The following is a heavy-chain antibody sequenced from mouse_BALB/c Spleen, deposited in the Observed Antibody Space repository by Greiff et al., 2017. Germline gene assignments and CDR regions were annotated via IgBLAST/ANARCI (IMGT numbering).Heavy chain of an antibody. D-gene: IGHD2-13*01. V-gene: IGHV5-12-2*01. Sequence: EVKLVESGGGLVQPGGSLKLSCAASGFTFSSYTMSWVRQTPEKRLEWVAYISNGGGSTYYPDTVKGRFTISRDNAKNTLYLQMSSLKSEDTAMYYCARQSASMTLFAYWGQGTLVTVSA. J-gene: IGHJ3*01. CDR2: ISNGGGST. CDR3: ARQSASMTLFAY. CDR1: GFTFSSYT.